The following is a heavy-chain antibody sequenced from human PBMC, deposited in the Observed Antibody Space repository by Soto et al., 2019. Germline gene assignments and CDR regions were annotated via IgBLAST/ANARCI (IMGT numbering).Heavy chain of an antibody. Sequence: ASVKVSCKASGGTFSSYAISWVRQAPGQGLEWMGGIIPIFGTANYAQKFQGRVTITADESTSTAYMELSSLRSEDTAVYYCARVQAAAGDNDLTFDYWGQRTLVTVSS. CDR2: IIPIFGTA. CDR3: ARVQAAAGDNDLTFDY. CDR1: GGTFSSYA. V-gene: IGHV1-69*13. J-gene: IGHJ4*02. D-gene: IGHD6-13*01.